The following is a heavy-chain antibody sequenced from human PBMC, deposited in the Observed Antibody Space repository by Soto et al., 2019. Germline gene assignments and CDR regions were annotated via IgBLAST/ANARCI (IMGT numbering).Heavy chain of an antibody. CDR2: IDASGNT. D-gene: IGHD6-13*01. V-gene: IGHV4-4*07. CDR3: ARYSNNWFQTEGMDV. CDR1: VDSITTYY. Sequence: SETLSLTCTVSVDSITTYYWSWIRQPAGKGLEWIGRIDASGNTNYNPSLNSRVTMSIDTSKKQFSLKLTSVTAADTAIYYCARYSNNWFQTEGMDVWGQGTTVTVSS. J-gene: IGHJ6*02.